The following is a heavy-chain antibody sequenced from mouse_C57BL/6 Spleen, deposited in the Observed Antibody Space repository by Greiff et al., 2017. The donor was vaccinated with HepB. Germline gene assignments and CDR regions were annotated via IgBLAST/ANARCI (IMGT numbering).Heavy chain of an antibody. CDR2: ISSGGDYI. CDR1: GFTFSSYA. D-gene: IGHD1-1*01. V-gene: IGHV5-9-1*02. CDR3: TREGYYYGSSRSYWYFDV. Sequence: EVMLVESGEGLVKPGGSLKLSCAASGFTFSSYAMSWVRQTPEKRLEWVAYISSGGDYIYYADTVKGRFTISRDNARNTLYLQMSSLKSEDTAMYYCTREGYYYGSSRSYWYFDVWGTGTTVTVSS. J-gene: IGHJ1*03.